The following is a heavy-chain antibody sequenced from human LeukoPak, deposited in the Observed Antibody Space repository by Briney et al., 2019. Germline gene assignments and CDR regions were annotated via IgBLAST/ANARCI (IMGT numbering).Heavy chain of an antibody. J-gene: IGHJ5*02. Sequence: GESPKISWKIVGYPFPNNWLGWVRPVPGKGLEWMDLIYPGYSDGKFSPSFQGQVTLSVDTSISTAYLQFSGLRASDTAIYYCVRFAFPSGLDHWGQGTLVTVSS. V-gene: IGHV5-51*01. D-gene: IGHD6-25*01. CDR2: IYPGYSDG. CDR3: VRFAFPSGLDH. CDR1: GYPFPNNW.